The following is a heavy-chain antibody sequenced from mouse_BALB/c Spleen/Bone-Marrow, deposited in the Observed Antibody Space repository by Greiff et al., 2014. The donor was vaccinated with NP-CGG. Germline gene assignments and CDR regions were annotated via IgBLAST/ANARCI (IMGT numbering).Heavy chain of an antibody. D-gene: IGHD2-2*01. CDR1: GYSFTGYY. CDR2: ISCYNGAT. V-gene: IGHV1S34*01. CDR3: ARSCGAYGCGGGYYFDY. J-gene: IGHJ2*01. Sequence: LVKTGASVKISCKASGYSFTGYYMHWVKQSHGKSLEWIGYISCYNGATSYNQKFKGKATFTVDTSSSTAYMQFSSLTSEVSAVYYCARSCGAYGCGGGYYFDYWGQGTTLTVSS.